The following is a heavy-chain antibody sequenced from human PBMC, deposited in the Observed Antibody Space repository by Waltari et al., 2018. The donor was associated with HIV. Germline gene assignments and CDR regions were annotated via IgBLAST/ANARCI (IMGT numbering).Heavy chain of an antibody. CDR2: MNPNSGNT. J-gene: IGHJ5*02. Sequence: QVQLVQSGAEVKKPGASVKVSCKASGYTFTSYDINWVRQATGQGLEWMGWMNPNSGNTGYAQKFQGRVTMTRNTSISTAYMELSSLRSEDTAVYYCARLPLGYCSSTSCPPGWFDPWGQGTLVTVSS. V-gene: IGHV1-8*01. D-gene: IGHD2-2*01. CDR1: GYTFTSYD. CDR3: ARLPLGYCSSTSCPPGWFDP.